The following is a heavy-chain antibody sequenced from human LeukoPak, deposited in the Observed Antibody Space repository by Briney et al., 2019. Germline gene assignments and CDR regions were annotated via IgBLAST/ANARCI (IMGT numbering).Heavy chain of an antibody. J-gene: IGHJ4*02. CDR1: GYTFTSYG. CDR3: ARAGACNWNRGYFDY. D-gene: IGHD1-1*01. Sequence: GASVKVSCKASGYTFTSYGISWVRQAPGQGLEWMGWISAYNGNTNYAQKLQGRVTMTTDTSTSTAYMELRSLRSDDTAVYYCARAGACNWNRGYFDYWGQGTLVTVSS. V-gene: IGHV1-18*01. CDR2: ISAYNGNT.